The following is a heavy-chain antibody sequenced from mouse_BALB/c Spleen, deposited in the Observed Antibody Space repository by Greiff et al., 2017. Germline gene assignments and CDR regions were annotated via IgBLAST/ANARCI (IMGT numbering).Heavy chain of an antibody. Sequence: QVQLKQSGAELMKPGASVKISCKATGYTFSSYWIEWVKQRPGHGLEWIGEILPGSGSTNYNEKFKGKATFTADTSSNTAYMQLSSLTSEDSAVYYCARSYYYVPSYAMDYWGQGTSVTVSS. J-gene: IGHJ4*01. CDR1: GYTFSSYW. V-gene: IGHV1-9*01. CDR3: ARSYYYVPSYAMDY. CDR2: ILPGSGST. D-gene: IGHD1-1*01.